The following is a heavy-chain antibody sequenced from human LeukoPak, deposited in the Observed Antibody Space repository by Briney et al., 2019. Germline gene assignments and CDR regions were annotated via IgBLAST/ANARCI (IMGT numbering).Heavy chain of an antibody. CDR1: GGTFSSYA. V-gene: IGHV1-69*05. D-gene: IGHD2-2*02. CDR2: IIPFFGTA. CDR3: AGGPIDYCSSTSCYTRYYYYMDV. J-gene: IGHJ6*03. Sequence: SVKVSCKASGGTFSSYAISWVRQAPGQGLEWMGGIIPFFGTANYAQKFQGRVTITTDESTSTAYMELSSLRSEDTAVYYCAGGPIDYCSSTSCYTRYYYYMDVWGKGTTVTVSS.